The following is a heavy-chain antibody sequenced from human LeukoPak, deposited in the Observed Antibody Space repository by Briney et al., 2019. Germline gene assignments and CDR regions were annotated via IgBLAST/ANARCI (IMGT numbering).Heavy chain of an antibody. V-gene: IGHV4-34*01. Sequence: AETLSLTCAVYGGPFSGYYWSWIRQPPGKGLEWIGEINHSGRTNYTPSLKSRVTISVDTSKPKFSLKLSSVTAAATAVYYCARVGGGSNYAGRWAFDYWGQGTLVTVSS. J-gene: IGHJ4*02. CDR3: ARVGGGSNYAGRWAFDY. D-gene: IGHD1-26*01. CDR2: INHSGRT. CDR1: GGPFSGYY.